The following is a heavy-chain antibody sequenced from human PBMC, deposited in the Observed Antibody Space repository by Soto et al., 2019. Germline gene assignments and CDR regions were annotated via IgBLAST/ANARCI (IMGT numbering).Heavy chain of an antibody. Sequence: QVQLVESGGGVVQPGRSLRLSCAASGFTFSSYGMHWVRQAPGKGLEWVAVISYDGSNKYYADSVKGRFTISRDNSKNTLYLQMNSLRAEDTAVYYCAKCLSGYALYYYYGMDVWGQGTTVTVSS. CDR2: ISYDGSNK. V-gene: IGHV3-30*18. CDR1: GFTFSSYG. D-gene: IGHD5-12*01. CDR3: AKCLSGYALYYYYGMDV. J-gene: IGHJ6*02.